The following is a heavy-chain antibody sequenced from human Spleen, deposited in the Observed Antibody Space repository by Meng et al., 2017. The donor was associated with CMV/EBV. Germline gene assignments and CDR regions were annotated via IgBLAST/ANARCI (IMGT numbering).Heavy chain of an antibody. CDR2: IAHDGISK. Sequence: GESLKISCAASGFSFSTYTMNWFRQAPGKRLEWVAVIAHDGISKYNADSVKGRFTISRDNSRNTMHLHMDSLRPEDTAVYYCASVYGGNSYYFDSWGQGTLVTVSS. CDR1: GFSFSTYT. D-gene: IGHD4-23*01. J-gene: IGHJ4*02. V-gene: IGHV3-30-3*01. CDR3: ASVYGGNSYYFDS.